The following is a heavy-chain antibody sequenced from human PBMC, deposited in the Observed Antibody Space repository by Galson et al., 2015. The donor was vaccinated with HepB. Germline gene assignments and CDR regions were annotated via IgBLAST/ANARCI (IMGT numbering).Heavy chain of an antibody. J-gene: IGHJ3*02. CDR3: ARQQWLVLGRAFDI. V-gene: IGHV3-48*04. CDR1: GFTFSSYS. D-gene: IGHD6-19*01. Sequence: SLRLSCAASGFTFSSYSMNWVRQAPGKGLEWVSYISSSSSTIYYADSVKGRFTISRDNAKNSLYLQMNSLRAEGTAVYYCARQQWLVLGRAFDIWGQGTMVTVSS. CDR2: ISSSSSTI.